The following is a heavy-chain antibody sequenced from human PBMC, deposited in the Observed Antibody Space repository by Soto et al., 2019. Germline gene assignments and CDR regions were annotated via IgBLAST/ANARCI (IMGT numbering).Heavy chain of an antibody. J-gene: IGHJ4*02. V-gene: IGHV3-66*01. CDR3: ARAGSGY. CDR2: IYSAGGT. Sequence: EVQLAESGGGLDQPGGSLRPSGLAPGLTVSTNPMGGVRQAPGRGLEWVAVIYSAGGTHNADSVKGRLTISIDNSKNTLYLQMNSLGADDTAVYYCARAGSGYWGQGTLVTVSS. CDR1: GLTVSTNP.